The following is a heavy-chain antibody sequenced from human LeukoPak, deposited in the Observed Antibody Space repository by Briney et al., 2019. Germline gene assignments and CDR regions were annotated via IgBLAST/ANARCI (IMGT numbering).Heavy chain of an antibody. CDR3: SKGGSSWYNWFDP. CDR1: VGSISSYY. J-gene: IGHJ5*02. CDR2: IYSTGST. V-gene: IGHV4-4*07. D-gene: IGHD6-13*01. Sequence: KPSETLSLTCTVSVGSISSYYWSWIRQSAGKGLEWIGRIYSTGSTNYNPSLKSRVTMSIDTSKNQFSLNLSSVTAADTAIYYCSKGGSSWYNWFDPWGQGTLVTVSS.